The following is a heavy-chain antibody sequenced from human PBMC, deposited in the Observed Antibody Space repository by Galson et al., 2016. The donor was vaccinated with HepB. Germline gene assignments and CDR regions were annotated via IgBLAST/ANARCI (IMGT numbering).Heavy chain of an antibody. J-gene: IGHJ6*02. D-gene: IGHD2-2*01. CDR2: IYYGGGT. CDR3: AREKESSHYYYFGLDV. V-gene: IGHV4-31*03. Sequence: TPSLTCTVSGASISSGGYYWNWIRQHPGKGLEWIGYIYYGGGTYYNPSLKSRLTISVDTSKNQFSLRLSSVTAADTAVYYCAREKESSHYYYFGLDVWGQGTTVTVAS. CDR1: GASISSGGYY.